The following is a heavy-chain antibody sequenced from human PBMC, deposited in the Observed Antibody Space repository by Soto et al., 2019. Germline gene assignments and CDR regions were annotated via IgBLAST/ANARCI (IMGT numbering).Heavy chain of an antibody. D-gene: IGHD6-13*01. CDR1: GCSVTSRH. CDR2: TSYTGNT. CDR3: GRDLQAGFTHYFGP. V-gene: IGHV4-59*02. Sequence: PSEALSLTCRFSGCSVTSRHWSWIWQFPAQGLEGIAYTSYTGNTNYNHSPNSRVTIAMDTSKNQFSLNLTSMTAAATAVTYSGRDLQAGFTHYFGPWGQVTLVTVSS. J-gene: IGHJ5*02.